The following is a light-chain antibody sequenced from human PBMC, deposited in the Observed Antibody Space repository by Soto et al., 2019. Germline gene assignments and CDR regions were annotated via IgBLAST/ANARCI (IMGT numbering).Light chain of an antibody. CDR2: AAS. CDR3: QQTYNTPWT. Sequence: DIQMTQSPSSLSASVGDRVTITCRASQSIRIYLNWYQQKPGKAPNLLIYAASTLESGVPSRFSGGGSGTDFTLTISSLQPEDFASYYCQQTYNTPWTFGQGTKVDIK. CDR1: QSIRIY. J-gene: IGKJ1*01. V-gene: IGKV1-39*01.